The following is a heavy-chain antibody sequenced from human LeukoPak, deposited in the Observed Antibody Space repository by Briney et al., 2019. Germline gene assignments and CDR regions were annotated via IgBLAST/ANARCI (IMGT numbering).Heavy chain of an antibody. V-gene: IGHV3-21*01. D-gene: IGHD3-22*01. Sequence: GGSLRLSCAATGFTSVNYAMSWVRQAPGKGLEWVSSISSSSSYIYYADSVKGRFTISRDNAKNSLYLQMNSLRAEDTVVYYCARVVVISYYYYGMDVWGQGTTVTVSS. CDR3: ARVVVISYYYYGMDV. CDR2: ISSSSSYI. J-gene: IGHJ6*02. CDR1: GFTSVNYA.